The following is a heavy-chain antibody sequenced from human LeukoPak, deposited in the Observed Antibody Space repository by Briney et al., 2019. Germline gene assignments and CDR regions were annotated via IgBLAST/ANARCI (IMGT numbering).Heavy chain of an antibody. V-gene: IGHV3-23*01. Sequence: PGGSLRLSCAASGFTFSSYAMSWVRQAPGKGLEWVSSISGSGGCTYYADSVKGRFTISRDNSKNTLYLQMNSLRAEDTAVYYCAKAFTPGTTVFGYWGQGTLVTVSS. J-gene: IGHJ4*02. D-gene: IGHD1-1*01. CDR2: ISGSGGCT. CDR1: GFTFSSYA. CDR3: AKAFTPGTTVFGY.